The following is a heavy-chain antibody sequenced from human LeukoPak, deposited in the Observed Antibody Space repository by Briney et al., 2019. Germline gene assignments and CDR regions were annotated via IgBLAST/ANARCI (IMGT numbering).Heavy chain of an antibody. V-gene: IGHV3-20*01. J-gene: IGHJ5*02. Sequence: GGSLRLSCAASGFTFDDYGMSWVRQAPGKGLEWVSGINWNGGSTGYADSVKGRFTISRDNAKNSLYLQMNSLRAEDTALYHCARDSAPYSSNSLSWFDPWGQGTLVTVSS. CDR2: INWNGGST. D-gene: IGHD6-13*01. CDR3: ARDSAPYSSNSLSWFDP. CDR1: GFTFDDYG.